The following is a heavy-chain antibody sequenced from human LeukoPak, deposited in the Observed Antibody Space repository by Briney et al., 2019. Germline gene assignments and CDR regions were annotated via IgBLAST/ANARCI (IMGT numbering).Heavy chain of an antibody. D-gene: IGHD3-10*01. Sequence: ASLKVSCKASGYTFTSYAMHWVRQAPGQRLEWMGWINAGNGNTKYSQEFQGRVTITRDTSASTAYMELSRLRSEDMAVYYCARAQKLAPTYGSGSYLAYWGQGTLVTVSS. CDR3: ARAQKLAPTYGSGSYLAY. CDR1: GYTFTSYA. J-gene: IGHJ4*02. CDR2: INAGNGNT. V-gene: IGHV1-3*03.